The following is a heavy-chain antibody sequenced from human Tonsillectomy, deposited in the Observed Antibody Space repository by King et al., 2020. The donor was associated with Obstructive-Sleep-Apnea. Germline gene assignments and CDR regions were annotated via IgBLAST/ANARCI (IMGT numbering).Heavy chain of an antibody. V-gene: IGHV3-30*02. CDR1: RFTFSNYA. CDR2: IRSDGSND. J-gene: IGHJ2*01. D-gene: IGHD1-26*01. Sequence: VQLVESGGGVVQPGGALTLSCAASRFTFSNYAMHWVRQAPGKGLEWVAFIRSDGSNDYYVDSVKGRFIISRDDSKNTLYLQMNSLRAEDTAVYYCARGGSYWYFDLWGRGTLVTVSS. CDR3: ARGGSYWYFDL.